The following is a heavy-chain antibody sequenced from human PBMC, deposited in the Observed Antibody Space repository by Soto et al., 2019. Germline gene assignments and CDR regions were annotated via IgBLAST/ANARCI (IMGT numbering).Heavy chain of an antibody. D-gene: IGHD2-15*01. CDR3: ARVEFSGGSCATGSMDV. J-gene: IGHJ6*02. V-gene: IGHV1-69*06. CDR2: IIPIFGTA. CDR1: GGTFSSYA. Sequence: SAVKVSCKASGGTFSSYAISWVRQAPGQGLEWMGGIIPIFGTANYAQKFQGRVTITADKSTSTAYMELSSLRSEDTAVYYCARVEFSGGSCATGSMDVWRQGPTVNV.